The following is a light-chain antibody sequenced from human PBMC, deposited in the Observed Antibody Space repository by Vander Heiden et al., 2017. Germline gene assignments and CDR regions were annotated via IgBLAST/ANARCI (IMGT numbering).Light chain of an antibody. Sequence: QPLLPQPPSVSPAPGKTGTISCSVSNTNIWDTYVSWYQHLPGAAPKLLIFHHHHRPPGVPDRFSGSHSGTSATLAITGLQTGDEADYYCGTWDTILSVWVFGGGTKLTVL. CDR1: NTNIWDTY. V-gene: IGLV1-51*01. CDR3: GTWDTILSVWV. J-gene: IGLJ3*02. CDR2: HHH.